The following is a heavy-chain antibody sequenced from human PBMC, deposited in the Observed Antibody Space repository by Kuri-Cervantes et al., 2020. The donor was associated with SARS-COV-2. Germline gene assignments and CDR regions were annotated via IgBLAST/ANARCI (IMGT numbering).Heavy chain of an antibody. CDR3: ARRPGVSRLRHAFDI. J-gene: IGHJ3*02. CDR2: IYYSGST. V-gene: IGHV4-59*08. Sequence: GSLRLSCTVSGGSISSHYWSWIRQPPGKGLEWIGYIYYSGSTNYNPSLKSRVTISVDTSKNQFSLKLSSVTAADTAVYYCARRPGVSRLRHAFDIWGQGTMVTVSS. CDR1: GGSISSHY. D-gene: IGHD7-27*01.